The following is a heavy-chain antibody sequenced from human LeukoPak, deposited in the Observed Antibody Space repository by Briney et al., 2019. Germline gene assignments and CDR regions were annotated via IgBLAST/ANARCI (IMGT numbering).Heavy chain of an antibody. V-gene: IGHV3-23*01. J-gene: IGHJ3*02. CDR1: GFTFSSYA. D-gene: IGHD1-26*01. CDR3: ARERDILDAFDI. CDR2: ISGSGGST. Sequence: GGSLRLSCAASGFTFSSYAMSWVRQAPGKGLEWVSAISGSGGSTYYADSVRGRFTISRDNSKNTLYLQMNSLRAEDTAVYYCARERDILDAFDIWGQGTMVTVSS.